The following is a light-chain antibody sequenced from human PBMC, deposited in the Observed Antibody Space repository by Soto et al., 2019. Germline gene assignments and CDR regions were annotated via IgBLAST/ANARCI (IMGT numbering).Light chain of an antibody. V-gene: IGKV3-20*01. Sequence: EIVLTQSPGTLSLSPGERATLSCRASQSVSRSYLAWYQQKPGQAPRLLIYGASSRATGIPDRFSGSGSGTDFTLTISRLEPEDFAVYYCQQYGNSPQTFGQGTKVDNK. CDR1: QSVSRSY. CDR2: GAS. CDR3: QQYGNSPQT. J-gene: IGKJ1*01.